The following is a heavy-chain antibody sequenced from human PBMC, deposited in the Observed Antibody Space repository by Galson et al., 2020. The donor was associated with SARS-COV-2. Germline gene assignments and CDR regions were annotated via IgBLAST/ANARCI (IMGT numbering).Heavy chain of an antibody. D-gene: IGHD3-16*01. CDR3: ARAPGGVVVSFYY. Sequence: SGPTLVKPTQTLTLTCTFSGFSLNTGGMRVSWIRQPPGKALEWLALIDWGDDKYNNTSLKTRLTISKDTSKHQVVLTMTNMDPVDTATYYCARAPGGVVVSFYYWGQGTLVTVSS. CDR1: GFSLNTGGMR. CDR2: IDWGDDK. J-gene: IGHJ4*02. V-gene: IGHV2-70*01.